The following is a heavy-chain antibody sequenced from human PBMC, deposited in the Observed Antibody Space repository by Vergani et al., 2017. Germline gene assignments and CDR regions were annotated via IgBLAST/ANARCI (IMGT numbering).Heavy chain of an antibody. CDR2: ISAYNGNT. J-gene: IGHJ4*02. Sequence: QVQLVQSGAEVKKPGASVKVSCKASGYTFTSYGISWVRQAPGQGLEWMGWISAYNGNTNYAQKLQGRVTMTTDTSTSTDYMELRSLRSEYTDVYYCARDRNYYGSGSYYKLGDYWGQGTLVTVSS. CDR1: GYTFTSYG. V-gene: IGHV1-18*04. D-gene: IGHD3-10*01. CDR3: ARDRNYYGSGSYYKLGDY.